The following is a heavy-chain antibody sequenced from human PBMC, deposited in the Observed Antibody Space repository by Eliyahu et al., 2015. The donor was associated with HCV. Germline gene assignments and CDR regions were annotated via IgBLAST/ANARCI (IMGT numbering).Heavy chain of an antibody. CDR3: ARLGYGDYDIDF. V-gene: IGHV1-69*17. D-gene: IGHD4-17*01. CDR2: FLPVFSMA. J-gene: IGHJ4*02. Sequence: QAQLVQSGAXVKKPGSSVKVSCKASGXTFSNYAVNWVRQAPGQGLEWMGGFLPVFSMANYAQKFQGRVTITADKSTNTAYMELSSLRSEDTAVYYCARLGYGDYDIDFWGQGTLVTVSS. CDR1: GXTFSNYA.